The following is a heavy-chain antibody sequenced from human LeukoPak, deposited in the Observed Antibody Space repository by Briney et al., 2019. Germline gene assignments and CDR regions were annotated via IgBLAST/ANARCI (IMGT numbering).Heavy chain of an antibody. J-gene: IGHJ4*02. CDR1: GFSFGDSA. CDR3: TSSGSYYFDY. Sequence: QAGGSLRLSCTASGFSFGDSAVHWVRQDSGKWLEWVGCVRSKTYGYATAYAASVKGWFTISRDDSKNTAYLQMNNLKTEDTAVYYCTSSGSYYFDYWGQGTLVTVSS. D-gene: IGHD1-26*01. CDR2: VRSKTYGYAT. V-gene: IGHV3-73*01.